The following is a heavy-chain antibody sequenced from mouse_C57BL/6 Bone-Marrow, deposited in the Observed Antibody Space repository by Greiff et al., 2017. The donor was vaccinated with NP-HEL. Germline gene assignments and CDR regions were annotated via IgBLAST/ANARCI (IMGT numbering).Heavy chain of an antibody. CDR3: ARGDYYGSSYGFAY. D-gene: IGHD1-1*01. CDR1: GYTFTSYW. V-gene: IGHV1-61*01. Sequence: VQLQQSGAELVRPGSSVKLSCKASGYTFTSYWMDWVKQRPGQGLEWIGNIYPSDSETHYNQKFKVKATLTVDKSSSTAYMQLSSLTSEDSAVDFCARGDYYGSSYGFAYWGQGTLVTVSA. CDR2: IYPSDSET. J-gene: IGHJ3*01.